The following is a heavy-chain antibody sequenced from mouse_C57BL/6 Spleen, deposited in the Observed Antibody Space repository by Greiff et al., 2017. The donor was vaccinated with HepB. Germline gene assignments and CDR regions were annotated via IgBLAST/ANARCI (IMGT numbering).Heavy chain of an antibody. CDR2: ISYDGSN. Sequence: DVKLQESGPGLVKPSQSLSLTCSVTGYSITSGYYWNWIRQFPGNKLEWMGYISYDGSNNYNPSLKNRISITRDTSKNQFFLKLNSVTTEDTATYYCARDRPFAYWGQGTLVTVSA. CDR1: GYSITSGYY. CDR3: ARDRPFAY. J-gene: IGHJ3*01. V-gene: IGHV3-6*01.